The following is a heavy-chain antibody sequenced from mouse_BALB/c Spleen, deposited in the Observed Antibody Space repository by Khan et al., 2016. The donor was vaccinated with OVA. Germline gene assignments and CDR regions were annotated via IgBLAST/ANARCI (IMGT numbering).Heavy chain of an antibody. Sequence: EVELVESGGDLVKPGGSLKLSCAASGFTFSSYSMSWVRQIPDKRLEWVATMSSGGDYTYYPDSVKGRFTTSRDNAKNTLYLQMSSLKSEDTAMYYCASHLTGSFAYWGQGTLVTVSA. V-gene: IGHV5-6*01. CDR3: ASHLTGSFAY. J-gene: IGHJ3*01. CDR2: MSSGGDYT. D-gene: IGHD4-1*01. CDR1: GFTFSSYS.